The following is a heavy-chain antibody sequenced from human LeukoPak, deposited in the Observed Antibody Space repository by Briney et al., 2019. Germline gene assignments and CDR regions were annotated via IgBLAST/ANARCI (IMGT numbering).Heavy chain of an antibody. D-gene: IGHD3-10*01. Sequence: PGGSLRLSCAASGFTFSSYSMNWVRQAPGKGLEWVSYISSSSSTIYYADSVKGRFTISRDNAKNSLYLQMNSLRAEDTAVYYCARGRRIGMVRGVTFDYWGQGTLVTVSS. CDR1: GFTFSSYS. CDR2: ISSSSSTI. CDR3: ARGRRIGMVRGVTFDY. V-gene: IGHV3-48*01. J-gene: IGHJ4*02.